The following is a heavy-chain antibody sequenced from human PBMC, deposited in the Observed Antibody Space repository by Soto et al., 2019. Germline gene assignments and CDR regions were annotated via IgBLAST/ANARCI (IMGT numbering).Heavy chain of an antibody. CDR3: ATRQGGSYNWFDP. CDR1: GGSISRSSYS. CDR2: LYYSGNT. J-gene: IGHJ5*02. Sequence: SETLSLTCTVSGGSISRSSYSWAWIRQPPGKGLEWIGTLYYSGNTYYNPSLKSRVTISVDTSKNQFSLRLSSVTAADTAVYYCATRQGGSYNWFDPWGQGTLVTVSS. D-gene: IGHD2-15*01. V-gene: IGHV4-39*01.